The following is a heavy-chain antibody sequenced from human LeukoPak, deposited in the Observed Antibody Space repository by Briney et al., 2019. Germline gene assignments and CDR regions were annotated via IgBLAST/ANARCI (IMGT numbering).Heavy chain of an antibody. V-gene: IGHV4-39*01. Sequence: SETLSLTCTVSGGSISSSSYYWGWIRQPPGKGLEWIGSIYYSGSTYYNPSLKCRVTISVDTSKNQFSLKLSSVTAADTAVYYCARHAAAGMFDPWGQGTLVTVSS. CDR3: ARHAAAGMFDP. J-gene: IGHJ5*02. D-gene: IGHD6-13*01. CDR2: IYYSGST. CDR1: GGSISSSSYY.